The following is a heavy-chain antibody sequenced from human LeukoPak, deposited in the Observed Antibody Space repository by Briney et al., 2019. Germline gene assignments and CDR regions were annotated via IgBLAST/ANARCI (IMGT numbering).Heavy chain of an antibody. V-gene: IGHV3-7*01. CDR1: GFTFNSYW. D-gene: IGHD3-22*01. J-gene: IGHJ4*02. CDR2: IKRDGSEK. Sequence: GGSLRLSCAASGFTFNSYWMNWVRQAPGKGLEWVANIKRDGSEKYYVDSVKGRFTISRDNAKNSLDLQMNSLRVEDTAVYYCASEHHSSGYNWGQGTLVTVSS. CDR3: ASEHHSSGYN.